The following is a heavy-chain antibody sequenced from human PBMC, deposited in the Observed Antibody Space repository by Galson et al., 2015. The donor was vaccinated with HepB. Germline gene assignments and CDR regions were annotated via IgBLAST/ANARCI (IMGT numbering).Heavy chain of an antibody. CDR1: GFTFSSYA. CDR2: INGDGSRT. D-gene: IGHD2-2*01. Sequence: SLRLSCAASGFTFSSYAMSWVRQAPGKGLVWVSHINGDGSRTNYADSVKGRFTISRDNAKNSLYLQMNSLRAEDTAVYYCARGPPDIVVVPAADTPPYYFDYWGQGTLVTVSS. J-gene: IGHJ4*02. CDR3: ARGPPDIVVVPAADTPPYYFDY. V-gene: IGHV3-23*01.